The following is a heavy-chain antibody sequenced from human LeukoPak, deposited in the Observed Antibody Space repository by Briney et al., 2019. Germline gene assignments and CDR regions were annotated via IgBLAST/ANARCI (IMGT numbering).Heavy chain of an antibody. CDR1: GGSISSSSYY. CDR2: IYYSGST. Sequence: SETLSLTCTVSGGSISSSSYYWGWIRQPPGKGLEWIGYIYYSGSTNYNPSLKSRVTISVDTSKNQFSLKLYSVTAADTAVYYCAKEMGSSGWYYFDYWGQGTLVTVSS. V-gene: IGHV4-61*01. CDR3: AKEMGSSGWYYFDY. D-gene: IGHD6-19*01. J-gene: IGHJ4*02.